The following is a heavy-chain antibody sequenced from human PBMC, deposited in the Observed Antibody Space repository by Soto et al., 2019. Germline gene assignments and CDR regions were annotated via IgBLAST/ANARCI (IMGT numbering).Heavy chain of an antibody. CDR2: IIPILGIA. CDR3: ARCSRGWYGRWFDP. J-gene: IGHJ5*02. Sequence: QVQLVQSGAEVKKPGSSVKVSCKASGGTFSSYTISWVRQAPGQGLEWMGRIIPILGIANSAQKFQGRVTITADKSPRTAYMELSSLRSEDTAVYYGARCSRGWYGRWFDPWGQGTLVTVSS. D-gene: IGHD6-19*01. V-gene: IGHV1-69*02. CDR1: GGTFSSYT.